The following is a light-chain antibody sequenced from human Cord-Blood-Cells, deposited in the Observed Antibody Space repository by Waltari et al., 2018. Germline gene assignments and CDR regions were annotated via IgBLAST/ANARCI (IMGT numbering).Light chain of an antibody. CDR2: EVS. Sequence: QSALTQPASVSGSPGQSITISCTGTSSDVGGYNYVSWYQQHPGKAPKLMIYEVSNRPSGVSNRLCGSKSGNTASLTISWLQAEDEADYYCSSYTSSSTYVVGTGTKVTVL. J-gene: IGLJ1*01. CDR1: SSDVGGYNY. CDR3: SSYTSSSTYV. V-gene: IGLV2-14*01.